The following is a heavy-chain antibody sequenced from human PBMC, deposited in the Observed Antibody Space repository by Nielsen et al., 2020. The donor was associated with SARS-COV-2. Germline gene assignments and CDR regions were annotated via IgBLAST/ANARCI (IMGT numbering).Heavy chain of an antibody. V-gene: IGHV3-11*04. J-gene: IGHJ4*02. CDR1: GFTFSDYY. Sequence: GESLKTSCAASGFTFSDYYMSWIRQAPGKGLEWVSYISSSGSTIYYADSVKGRFTISRDNAKNSLYLQMNSLRAEDTAVYYCARVDTMIVVSYWGQGTLVTVSS. CDR2: ISSSGSTI. CDR3: ARVDTMIVVSY. D-gene: IGHD3-22*01.